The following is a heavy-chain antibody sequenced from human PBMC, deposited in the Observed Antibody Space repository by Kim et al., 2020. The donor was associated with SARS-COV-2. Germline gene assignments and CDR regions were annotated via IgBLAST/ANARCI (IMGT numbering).Heavy chain of an antibody. V-gene: IGHV4-39*01. Sequence: YNPSLKSRVTISVDTSKNQFSLKLSSVTAAATAVYYCARLDFSSTSSFDYWGQGTLVTVSS. D-gene: IGHD2-2*01. J-gene: IGHJ4*02. CDR3: ARLDFSSTSSFDY.